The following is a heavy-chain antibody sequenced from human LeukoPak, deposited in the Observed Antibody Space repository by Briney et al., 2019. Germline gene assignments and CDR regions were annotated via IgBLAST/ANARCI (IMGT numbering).Heavy chain of an antibody. J-gene: IGHJ4*02. V-gene: IGHV1-2*02. Sequence: ASVKVSCKASGYTFTGYYMHWVRQAPGQGLEWMGWINPNSGGTNYAQKFQGRVTMTTATTISTAYIVWSRLRSDDTAVYYCARDTSRYNWNYFPDYWGQGTLVTVSS. D-gene: IGHD1-7*01. CDR1: GYTFTGYY. CDR3: ARDTSRYNWNYFPDY. CDR2: INPNSGGT.